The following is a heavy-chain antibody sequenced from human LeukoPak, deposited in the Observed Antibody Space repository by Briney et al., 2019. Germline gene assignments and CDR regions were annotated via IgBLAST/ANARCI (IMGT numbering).Heavy chain of an antibody. D-gene: IGHD3-10*01. J-gene: IGHJ4*02. CDR2: MSGSGGST. V-gene: IGHV3-23*01. CDR3: AKDPQLWSFDY. CDR1: GFTFSSCA. Sequence: PGGSLRLSCAASGFTFSSCAMSWVRQAPGKGLEWVSSMSGSGGSTYYADSVKGRFTISRDNSKNTLYLQMNSLRAEDTAIYYCAKDPQLWSFDYWGQGTLVTVSS.